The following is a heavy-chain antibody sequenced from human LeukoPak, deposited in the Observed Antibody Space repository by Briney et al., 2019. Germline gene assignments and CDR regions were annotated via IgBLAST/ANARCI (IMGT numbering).Heavy chain of an antibody. CDR2: IYSGGTT. D-gene: IGHD6-19*01. CDR3: ARGLARRRLDH. CDR1: GFTVSSNY. V-gene: IGHV3-53*01. J-gene: IGHJ4*02. Sequence: PGGSLRLSCAASGFTVSSNYMSWVRQAPGKGPEWVSVIYSGGTTDYVDSVKGRFTISRDNSKNTVYLQMNSLRAEDTAVYYCARGLARRRLDHWGQGTLVTVSS.